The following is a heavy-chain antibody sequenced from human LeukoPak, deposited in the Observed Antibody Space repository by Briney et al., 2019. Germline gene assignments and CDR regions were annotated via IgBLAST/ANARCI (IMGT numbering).Heavy chain of an antibody. D-gene: IGHD3-22*01. V-gene: IGHV3-23*01. CDR2: ISGSGGST. Sequence: PGGSLRLSCAASGFTFSSYAMSWVRQAPGKGLEWVSAISGSGGSTYYADSVKGRFTISRDNSKNTLYLQMNSLRAEDTAVYYCASRYYDSSGYPGGSFDYWGQGTLVTVSS. J-gene: IGHJ4*02. CDR3: ASRYYDSSGYPGGSFDY. CDR1: GFTFSSYA.